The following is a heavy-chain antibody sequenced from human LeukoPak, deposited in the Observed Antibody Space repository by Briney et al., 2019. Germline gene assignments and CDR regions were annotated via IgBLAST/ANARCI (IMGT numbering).Heavy chain of an antibody. CDR3: ARDEANGDYGDYYYYYMDV. J-gene: IGHJ6*03. CDR2: ISSSSSYI. D-gene: IGHD4-17*01. CDR1: GFTFSIYY. Sequence: GGSLRLSCAASGFTFSIYYMNWVRQAPGKGPEWVSSISSSSSYIYYADSVKGRFTISRDNAKNSLYLQMNSLRAEDTAVYYCARDEANGDYGDYYYYYMDVWGKGTTVTVSS. V-gene: IGHV3-21*01.